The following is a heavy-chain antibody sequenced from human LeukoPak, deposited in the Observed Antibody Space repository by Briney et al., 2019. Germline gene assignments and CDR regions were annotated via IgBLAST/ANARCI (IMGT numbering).Heavy chain of an antibody. V-gene: IGHV4-4*09. D-gene: IGHD6-19*01. CDR1: GGSISSYY. Sequence: SETLSLTCTVSGGSISSYYWSWIRQPPGKGLEWIGYIYTSGSTNYNPSLKSRVTISVDTSKNQFSLKLSSVTAADTAVYYCARRGLGDAFDIWGQGTMVTVSS. J-gene: IGHJ3*02. CDR2: IYTSGST. CDR3: ARRGLGDAFDI.